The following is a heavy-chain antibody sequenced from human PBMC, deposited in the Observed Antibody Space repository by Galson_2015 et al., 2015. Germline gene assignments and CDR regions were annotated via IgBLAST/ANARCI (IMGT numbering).Heavy chain of an antibody. J-gene: IGHJ4*02. CDR3: AKASGVFGVPFDF. CDR2: ISGNSGNI. Sequence: LRLSCAASGFTFRSYAMSWVRQGPGKGLEWVSPISGNSGNIYYADSVKGRLTISRDNSKNTLYLQMNSLRAEDTASYYCAKASGVFGVPFDFWGQGTLVTVSS. D-gene: IGHD3-3*01. CDR1: GFTFRSYA. V-gene: IGHV3-23*01.